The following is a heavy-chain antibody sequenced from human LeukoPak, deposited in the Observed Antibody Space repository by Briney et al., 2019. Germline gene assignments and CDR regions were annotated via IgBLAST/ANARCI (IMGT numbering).Heavy chain of an antibody. Sequence: GESLKISCKASGYSFTSYLIAWVRQMPGKGLEWMGIIHPGDSKARYSPSFQGQVTVSVDHSITTAYLQWSSLKASDSAMYYCAREFWGNLDYWGQGTLVTVSS. D-gene: IGHD7-27*01. CDR1: GYSFTSYL. J-gene: IGHJ4*02. CDR2: IHPGDSKA. V-gene: IGHV5-51*01. CDR3: AREFWGNLDY.